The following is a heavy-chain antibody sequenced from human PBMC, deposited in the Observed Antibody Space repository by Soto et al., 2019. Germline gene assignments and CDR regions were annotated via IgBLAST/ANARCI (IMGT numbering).Heavy chain of an antibody. Sequence: PVKGLEWVALISYDGSEKYYADSVKGRFTISRDISKNTLYLQMNSLRVEDTALYYCALVQAEGGIRDVRSVSAFLLNRSSDL. CDR2: ISYDGSEK. J-gene: IGHJ2*01. CDR3: ALVQAEGGIRDVRSVSAFLLNRSSDL. V-gene: IGHV3-30*03. D-gene: IGHD3-10*02.